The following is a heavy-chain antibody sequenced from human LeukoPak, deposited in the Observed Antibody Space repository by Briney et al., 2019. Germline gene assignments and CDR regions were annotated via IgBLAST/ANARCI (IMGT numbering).Heavy chain of an antibody. J-gene: IGHJ4*02. D-gene: IGHD6-6*01. V-gene: IGHV3-23*01. CDR3: AREELYSSSSFDY. CDR1: GFTFSTYV. Sequence: PGGSLRLSCAASGFTFSTYVMSWVRQAPGKGLEWVSGISGSGGSTYYADSVKGRFTISRDNAKNSLYLQMNSLRAEDTAVYYCAREELYSSSSFDYWGQGTLVTVSS. CDR2: ISGSGGST.